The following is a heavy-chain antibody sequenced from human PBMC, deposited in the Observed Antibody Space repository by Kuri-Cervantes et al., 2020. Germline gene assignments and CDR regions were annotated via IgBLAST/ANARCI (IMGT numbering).Heavy chain of an antibody. D-gene: IGHD4-17*01. V-gene: IGHV4-30-2*01. CDR2: IYHSGSP. CDR1: GGYISSGGYS. J-gene: IGHJ3*02. CDR3: AREKTYGDYPLGAFDI. Sequence: SQTLSLTCSVSGGYISSGGYSWSWIRQPPGKGLEWIGYIYHSGSPYYNPSHKSRVTISVDTSKNQFSLKLSSVTAADTAVYYCAREKTYGDYPLGAFDIWGQGTMVTVSS.